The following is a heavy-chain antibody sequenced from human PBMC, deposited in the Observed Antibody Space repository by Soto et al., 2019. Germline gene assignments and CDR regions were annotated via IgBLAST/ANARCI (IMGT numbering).Heavy chain of an antibody. Sequence: ASVKVSCKASGYTFTSYAMHWVRQAPGQRLEWMGWINAGNGNTKYSQKFQGRVTITADKSTSTAYMELSSLRSEDTAVYCCARNPFKGMDVWGQGTTVTVSS. CDR2: INAGNGNT. J-gene: IGHJ6*02. CDR1: GYTFTSYA. CDR3: ARNPFKGMDV. V-gene: IGHV1-3*01.